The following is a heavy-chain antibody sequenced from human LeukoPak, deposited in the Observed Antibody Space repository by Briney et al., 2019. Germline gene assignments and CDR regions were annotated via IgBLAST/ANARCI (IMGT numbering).Heavy chain of an antibody. CDR1: GFIFRSDW. Sequence: PGGSLRLSCAAPGFIFRSDWMHSVPHVPGKGLDWVSRNEHRSITDYADSVKERFTISRDNAKNTLYLQINSLRAEDSAVYYCARDVAGSGSHWGQGTLVTVSS. V-gene: IGHV3-74*01. CDR3: ARDVAGSGSH. J-gene: IGHJ4*02. CDR2: NEHRSIT. D-gene: IGHD3-10*01.